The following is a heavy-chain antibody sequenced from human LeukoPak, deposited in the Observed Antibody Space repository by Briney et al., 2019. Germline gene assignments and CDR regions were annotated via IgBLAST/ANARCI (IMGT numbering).Heavy chain of an antibody. CDR1: GLTLTTYA. V-gene: IGHV3-30*01. D-gene: IGHD3-16*02. CDR2: FSYDGSIR. J-gene: IGHJ3*02. Sequence: PGGSLRLSCAVSGLTLTTYAMHWVRQAPGKGLEWVAMFSYDGSIRYNADSVQGRFTISRDTSQNTLDLQMDSLRPDDTAVYYCARGYRPYDDAFDIWGHGTLVTVSS. CDR3: ARGYRPYDDAFDI.